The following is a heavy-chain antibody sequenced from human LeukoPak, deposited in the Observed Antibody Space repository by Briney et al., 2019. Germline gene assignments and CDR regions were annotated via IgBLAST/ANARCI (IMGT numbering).Heavy chain of an antibody. Sequence: GASVKVSCKVSGYTLTELSMHWVRQAPGKGLEWMGGFDPEDGETIYAQKFQGRVTMTEDTSTDTAYMELSSLRSEDTAVYYCATGGGICSCTSCRPYYYGMDVWGKGTTVTVSS. J-gene: IGHJ6*04. D-gene: IGHD2-2*01. V-gene: IGHV1-24*01. CDR1: GYTLTELS. CDR2: FDPEDGET. CDR3: ATGGGICSCTSCRPYYYGMDV.